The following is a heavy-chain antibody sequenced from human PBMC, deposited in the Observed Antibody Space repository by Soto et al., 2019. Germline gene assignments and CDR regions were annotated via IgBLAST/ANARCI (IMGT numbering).Heavy chain of an antibody. CDR1: GFTFSSYG. CDR3: ARVVGSSCPFDY. J-gene: IGHJ4*02. CDR2: IWYDGSNK. V-gene: IGHV3-33*01. Sequence: QVQLVESGGGVVQPGRSLRLSCAASGFTFSSYGMHWVRQAPGKGLEWVAVIWYDGSNKYYADSVKGRFTISIDNSKNALNLQMNIMRAGATAVDYCARVVGSSCPFDYWGQGTLVTVSS. D-gene: IGHD6-13*01.